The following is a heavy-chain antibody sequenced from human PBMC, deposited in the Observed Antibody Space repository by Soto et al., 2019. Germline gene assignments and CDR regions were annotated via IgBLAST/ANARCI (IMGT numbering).Heavy chain of an antibody. CDR1: GGSIDTSRSF. CDR3: VRIVQAATRHTDLDA. Sequence: SETLSLTCAVFGGSIDTSRSFWGCVRPPPGRGLELLGSAYYSGGTYYTPSINRRIPVSVEPSKNQVALTVRSFSVAETATYYCVRIVQAATRHTDLDAWGQGIMVTVSS. J-gene: IGHJ5*02. CDR2: AYYSGGT. V-gene: IGHV4-39*01. D-gene: IGHD2-21*01.